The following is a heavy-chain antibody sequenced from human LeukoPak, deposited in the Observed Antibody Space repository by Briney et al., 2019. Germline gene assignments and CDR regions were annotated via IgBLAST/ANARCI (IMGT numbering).Heavy chain of an antibody. CDR3: AKAMSTTGWYAAPFDH. CDR1: GFTFGSYG. J-gene: IGHJ5*02. CDR2: LRGSGDTT. V-gene: IGHV3-23*01. Sequence: GGSLRLSCAASGFTFGSYGMKWVSQAARKGLEWVSGLRGSGDTTYYAESVEGRVSISRDNSKNTLDLQMNSLRAEDTAVYFCAKAMSTTGWYAAPFDHWGQGTLVTVSS. D-gene: IGHD6-19*01.